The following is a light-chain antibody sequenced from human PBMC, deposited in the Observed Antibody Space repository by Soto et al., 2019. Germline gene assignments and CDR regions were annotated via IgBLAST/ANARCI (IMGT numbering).Light chain of an antibody. CDR2: EVS. CDR1: SSDVGAYNY. CDR3: SSYAGSSTWV. V-gene: IGLV2-8*01. Sequence: APTQPPSASGSPGQSATISCTGTSSDVGAYNYVSWYQQYPGKAPKLIIYEVSKRPSGVPNRFSGSKSGNTASLTVSGLQPEDEADYYCSSYAGSSTWVFGGGTKLTVL. J-gene: IGLJ2*01.